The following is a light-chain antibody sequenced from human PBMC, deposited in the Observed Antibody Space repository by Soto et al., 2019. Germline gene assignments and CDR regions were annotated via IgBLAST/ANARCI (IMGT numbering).Light chain of an antibody. CDR2: KAS. Sequence: DIQMTQSPSTLSASVGDRVTITCRASQSISSWLAWYQQRPGKAPKLLIYKASNLESGVPSRFSGSGSGTELTLTISSLHPVDFATYYCQQYYTYPWTCGPGTKVEIK. J-gene: IGKJ1*01. CDR3: QQYYTYPWT. CDR1: QSISSW. V-gene: IGKV1-5*03.